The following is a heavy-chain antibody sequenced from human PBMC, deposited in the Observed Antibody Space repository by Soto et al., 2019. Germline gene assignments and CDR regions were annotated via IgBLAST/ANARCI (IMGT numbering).Heavy chain of an antibody. CDR2: IKQDGSEK. V-gene: IGHV3-7*01. J-gene: IGHJ3*02. D-gene: IGHD2-15*01. CDR1: GFTFSSYW. CDR3: ARSPHVVVVAASLVDTSYGDYPDAFDI. Sequence: GGSLRLSCAASGFTFSSYWMSWVRQAPGKGLEWVANIKQDGSEKYYVDSVKGRFTISRDNAKNSLYLQMNSLRAEDTAVYYCARSPHVVVVAASLVDTSYGDYPDAFDIWGQGTMVTVSS.